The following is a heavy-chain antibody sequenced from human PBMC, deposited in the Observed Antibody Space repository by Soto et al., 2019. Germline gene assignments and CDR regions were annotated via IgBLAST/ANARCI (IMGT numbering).Heavy chain of an antibody. Sequence: SETLSLTCTVSGGSISSYYWSWIRQPPGKGLEWIGYIYYSGSTNYNPSLKSRVTMSVDTSKNQFSLKLSSVTAADTAVYYCARAWGLWSGYDWGFDYWGQGTLVTVSS. CDR3: ARAWGLWSGYDWGFDY. J-gene: IGHJ4*02. V-gene: IGHV4-59*01. CDR2: IYYSGST. CDR1: GGSISSYY. D-gene: IGHD5-12*01.